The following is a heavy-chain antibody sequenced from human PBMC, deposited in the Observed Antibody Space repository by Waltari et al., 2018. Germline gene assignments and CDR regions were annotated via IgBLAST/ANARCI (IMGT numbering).Heavy chain of an antibody. V-gene: IGHV1-69*04. Sequence: QVQLVQSGAEVKKPGSSVKVSCKASGGTFSSYAISWVRQAPGQGLEWMGGIIPILGIANYAQKFQGRVTITADESTSTAYMELSSLRSEDTAVYYCARGLAAAGLEMATIRWGQGTLVTVSS. D-gene: IGHD6-13*01. J-gene: IGHJ4*02. CDR2: IIPILGIA. CDR3: ARGLAAAGLEMATIR. CDR1: GGTFSSYA.